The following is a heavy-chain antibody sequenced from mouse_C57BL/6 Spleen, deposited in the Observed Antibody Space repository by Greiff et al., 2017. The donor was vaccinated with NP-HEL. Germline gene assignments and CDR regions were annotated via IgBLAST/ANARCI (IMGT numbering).Heavy chain of an antibody. J-gene: IGHJ1*03. CDR3: ARKGYDGYSYWYIDV. CDR1: GYTFTSYW. D-gene: IGHD2-3*01. CDR2: INPSNGGT. V-gene: IGHV1-53*01. Sequence: VQLQQSGTELVKPGASVKLSCKASGYTFTSYWMHWVKQRPGQGLEWIGNINPSNGGTNYNEKFKSKATLTVDKSSSTAYMQLSSLTSEDSAVYYCARKGYDGYSYWYIDVWGTGTTVTVSS.